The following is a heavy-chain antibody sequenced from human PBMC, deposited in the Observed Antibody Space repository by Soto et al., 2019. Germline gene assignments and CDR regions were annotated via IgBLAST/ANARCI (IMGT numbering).Heavy chain of an antibody. D-gene: IGHD4-17*01. V-gene: IGHV4-61*01. J-gene: IGHJ4*02. Sequence: QVQLQESGPGLVKPSETLSLTCTVSGGSVISGSYYWSWIRQPPGKGLEWIGYIYYSGSTNYNPSLKSRVTISVDTSKNQFSLKLSSVTAADTAVYYCANYPTTVTSDYWGQGTLVTVSS. CDR2: IYYSGST. CDR1: GGSVISGSYY. CDR3: ANYPTTVTSDY.